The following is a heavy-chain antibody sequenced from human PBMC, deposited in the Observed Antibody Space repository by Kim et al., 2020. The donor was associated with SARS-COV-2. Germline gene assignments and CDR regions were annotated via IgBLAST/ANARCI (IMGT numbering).Heavy chain of an antibody. CDR3: ARFPISGGSGSSDY. Sequence: SETLSLTCTVSGGSISSYYWSWIRQPPGKGLEWIGYIYYSGSTNYNPSLKSRVTISVDTSKNQFSLKLSSVTAADTAVYYCARFPISGGSGSSDYWGQGTLVTVSS. J-gene: IGHJ4*02. D-gene: IGHD3-10*01. CDR1: GGSISSYY. CDR2: IYYSGST. V-gene: IGHV4-59*01.